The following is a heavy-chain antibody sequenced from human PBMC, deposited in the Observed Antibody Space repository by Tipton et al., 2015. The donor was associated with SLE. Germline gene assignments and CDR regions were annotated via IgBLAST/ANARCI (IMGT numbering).Heavy chain of an antibody. J-gene: IGHJ4*02. CDR1: GDSISSGGYF. CDR3: ARATTALAPFDY. Sequence: TLSLTCSVSGDSISSGGYFWNWIRQYPGKGLEWIGYIYYSGNTYYNPSLRGRITISIDTSKNQFSLKLTSVTAADTALYYCARATTALAPFDYWGQGTLATVSS. CDR2: IYYSGNT. V-gene: IGHV4-31*03. D-gene: IGHD2-21*02.